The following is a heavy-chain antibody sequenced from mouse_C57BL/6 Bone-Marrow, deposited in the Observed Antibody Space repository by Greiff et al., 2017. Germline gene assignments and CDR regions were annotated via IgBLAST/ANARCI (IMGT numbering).Heavy chain of an antibody. CDR2: ISYDGSN. J-gene: IGHJ3*01. D-gene: IGHD2-5*01. Sequence: DVQLQESGPGLVKPSPSLSLTCSVTGYSITSGYYWNWIRQFPGNKLEWMGYISYDGSNNYNPSLKNRISITRDTSKNQFFLKLNSVTTEDTATYYCASYYSNYVWFAYWGQGTLVTVSA. CDR3: ASYYSNYVWFAY. CDR1: GYSITSGYY. V-gene: IGHV3-6*01.